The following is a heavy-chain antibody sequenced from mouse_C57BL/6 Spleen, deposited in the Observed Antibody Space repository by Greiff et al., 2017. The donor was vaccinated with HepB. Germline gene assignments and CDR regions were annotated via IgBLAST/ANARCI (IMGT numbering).Heavy chain of an antibody. Sequence: VKLQQSGAELVKPGASVKISCKASGYAFSSYWMNWVKQRPGKGLEWIGQIYPGDGDTNYNGKFKGKATLTADKSSSTAYMQLSSLTSEDSAVYFCARSNYYGSSPRLAYWGQGTLVTVSA. CDR2: IYPGDGDT. D-gene: IGHD1-1*01. V-gene: IGHV1-80*01. J-gene: IGHJ3*01. CDR3: ARSNYYGSSPRLAY. CDR1: GYAFSSYW.